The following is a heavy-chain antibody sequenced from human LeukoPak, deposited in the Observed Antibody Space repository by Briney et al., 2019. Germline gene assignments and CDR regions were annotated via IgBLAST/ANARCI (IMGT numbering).Heavy chain of an antibody. CDR3: ASNNWNDASLVRFDY. D-gene: IGHD1-20*01. V-gene: IGHV1-8*02. CDR2: MNPNSGNT. Sequence: GESLKISCKASGYTFTTYDFSWVRQATGQGLEWMGWMNPNSGNTGYAQKFQGRVTMTRNTSISTAYMELSSLRSEDTAVYYCASNNWNDASLVRFDYWGQGTLVTVSS. J-gene: IGHJ4*02. CDR1: GYTFTTYD.